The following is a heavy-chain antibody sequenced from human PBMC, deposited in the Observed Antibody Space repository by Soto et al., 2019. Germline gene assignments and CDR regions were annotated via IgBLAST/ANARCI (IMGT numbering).Heavy chain of an antibody. Sequence: ASVKVCCKASGFTFSHHSIHWVRQAPGQRLEWMGWINSDTGYTKYSQKFQARLTITWDSSAKTAYMELSSLQSEDTAVYYCVRGKEAGVWFDPWGQGTLVTVSS. CDR3: VRGKEAGVWFDP. V-gene: IGHV1-3*04. CDR2: INSDTGYT. CDR1: GFTFSHHS. J-gene: IGHJ5*02. D-gene: IGHD3-10*01.